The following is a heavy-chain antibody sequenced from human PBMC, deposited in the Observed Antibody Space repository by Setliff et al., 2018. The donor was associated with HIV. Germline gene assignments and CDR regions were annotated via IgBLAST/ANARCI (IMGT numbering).Heavy chain of an antibody. Sequence: GGSLRLSCAASGFTFSDYYMSWIRQAPGKGLEWVASIKQDGSEKYYVDSLKGRFAISRDNAKNSLYLQMNSLRAEDTAVYYCTRDRVVGATLDPLDLWGQGTMVTVSS. CDR3: TRDRVVGATLDPLDL. CDR2: IKQDGSEK. J-gene: IGHJ3*01. D-gene: IGHD1-26*01. V-gene: IGHV3-7*01. CDR1: GFTFSDYY.